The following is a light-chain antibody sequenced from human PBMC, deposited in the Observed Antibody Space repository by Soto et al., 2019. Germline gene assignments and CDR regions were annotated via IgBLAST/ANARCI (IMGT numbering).Light chain of an antibody. Sequence: DIQMTHSPSTLASSLVDRVTIICRASQSISSWFAWYQQKPGKAPKLLIYKASSLESGVPSRFSGSGSGTEFTLTISSLKPDDFATYYCQKYNSYSFGQGTKVDIK. J-gene: IGKJ1*01. CDR1: QSISSW. V-gene: IGKV1-5*03. CDR3: QKYNSYS. CDR2: KAS.